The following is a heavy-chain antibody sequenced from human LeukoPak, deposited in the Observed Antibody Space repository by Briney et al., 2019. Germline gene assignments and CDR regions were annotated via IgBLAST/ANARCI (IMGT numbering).Heavy chain of an antibody. CDR1: GYTFTSYA. J-gene: IGHJ4*02. V-gene: IGHV7-4-1*02. CDR2: INTDTGNP. D-gene: IGHD6-13*01. CDR3: ARGIAAAGVPFDY. Sequence: ASVKVSCRASGYTFTSYAMNWVRQAPGQGLEWMGWINTDTGNPTYAQGFTGRFVFSLDTSVSTAYLQISSLKAEDTAVYYCARGIAAAGVPFDYWGQGTLVTVSS.